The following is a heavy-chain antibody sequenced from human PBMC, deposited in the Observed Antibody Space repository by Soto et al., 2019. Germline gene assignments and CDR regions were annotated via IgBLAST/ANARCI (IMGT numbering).Heavy chain of an antibody. D-gene: IGHD1-1*01. CDR1: GDTFDTFA. V-gene: IGHV1-69*12. CDR3: ARDKGRGQLGGNYYYALDV. CDR2: IIPIFRTP. Sequence: QVQLVQSGAEVLKPGSSVKLSCKTSGDTFDTFAISWVRQAPGQGLEWMGGIIPIFRTPDYTQKFQGRVTITADVSTSTAYWEPSSLRSEDTAVYYWARDKGRGQLGGNYYYALDVWGQGTTVTVSS. J-gene: IGHJ6*02.